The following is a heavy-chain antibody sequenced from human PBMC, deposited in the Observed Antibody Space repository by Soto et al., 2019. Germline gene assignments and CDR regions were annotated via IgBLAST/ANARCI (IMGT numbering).Heavy chain of an antibody. CDR3: ARDYDYYGSGSYSPDYYYYYGMDV. D-gene: IGHD3-10*01. Sequence: GASVKVSCKASGYTFTSYYIHWVRQAPGQGLEWMGIINPSGGSTSYAQKFQGRVTMTRDTSTSTVYMELSSLRSEDTAVYYCARDYDYYGSGSYSPDYYYYYGMDVWGQGTTVTVSS. CDR1: GYTFTSYY. J-gene: IGHJ6*02. V-gene: IGHV1-46*01. CDR2: INPSGGST.